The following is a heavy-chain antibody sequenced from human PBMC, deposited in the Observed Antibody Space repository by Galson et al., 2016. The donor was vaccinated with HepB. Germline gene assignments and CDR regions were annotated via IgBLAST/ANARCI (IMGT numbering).Heavy chain of an antibody. Sequence: SVKVSCKASGGTFSSYAISWVRQAPGQGLEWIGGIIPIFGTTNYAQKFQGRVTITADKSTSTAYMELSSLRSEDTAVYYCARDSRWFGEFAGGWGQGTLVTVSS. CDR3: ARDSRWFGEFAGG. CDR2: IIPIFGTT. CDR1: GGTFSSYA. J-gene: IGHJ4*02. V-gene: IGHV1-69*06. D-gene: IGHD3-10*01.